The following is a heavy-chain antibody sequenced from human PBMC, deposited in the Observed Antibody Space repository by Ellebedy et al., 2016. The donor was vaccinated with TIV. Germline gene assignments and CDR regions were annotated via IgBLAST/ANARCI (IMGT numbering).Heavy chain of an antibody. CDR1: GFIFSTYG. D-gene: IGHD6-19*01. CDR3: ASSPHSSDSY. CDR2: IDTDGSTT. Sequence: GESLKISCAASGFIFSTYGMHWVRQAPGKGLMWVSRIDTDGSTTNYADSVKGRFTISRDNAKKTLYLQMNSLRAEDTAVYYCASSPHSSDSYWGQGTLVTVSS. V-gene: IGHV3-74*01. J-gene: IGHJ4*02.